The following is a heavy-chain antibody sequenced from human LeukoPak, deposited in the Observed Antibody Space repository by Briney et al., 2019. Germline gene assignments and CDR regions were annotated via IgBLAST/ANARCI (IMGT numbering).Heavy chain of an antibody. V-gene: IGHV3-23*01. CDR3: AKIERWLVHGFDL. J-gene: IGHJ2*01. Sequence: GESLRLSCAASGFTFTTYWMSWVRQAPGKGLEWVASISGNGGSTYYADSVKGRFTISRDNSRNAVFLQMISPRDDDTAIYYCAKIERWLVHGFDLWGRGTLVTVSS. D-gene: IGHD6-19*01. CDR1: GFTFTTYW. CDR2: ISGNGGST.